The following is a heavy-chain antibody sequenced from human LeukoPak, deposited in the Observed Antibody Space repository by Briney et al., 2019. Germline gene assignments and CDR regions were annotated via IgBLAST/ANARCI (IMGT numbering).Heavy chain of an antibody. D-gene: IGHD1-7*01. CDR2: INTNTGNP. Sequence: ASVKVSCKASGYTFNNYAMNWVRQAPGQGLEWMGWINTNTGNPTYAQGFTGRFVFSLDTSVSTAYLQISSLKAEDTAVYYCARDLENNWNYDAFDIWGQGTMVTVSS. J-gene: IGHJ3*02. CDR1: GYTFNNYA. V-gene: IGHV7-4-1*02. CDR3: ARDLENNWNYDAFDI.